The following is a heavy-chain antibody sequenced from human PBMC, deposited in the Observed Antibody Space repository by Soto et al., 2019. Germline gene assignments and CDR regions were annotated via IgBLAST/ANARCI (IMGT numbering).Heavy chain of an antibody. D-gene: IGHD2-15*01. CDR2: LYYNVGT. J-gene: IGHJ4*02. CDR3: ARETPSFDS. V-gene: IGHV4-39*02. CDR1: GSSISSSGYY. Sequence: PSETLSLTCTVSGSSISSSGYYWGWIRQPPGRGLEWIGSLYYNVGTYYNPSLKSRVTISADTSANQFSLMVNSVTSLRDEDTAVYYCARETPSFDSWGQGTLVTVSS.